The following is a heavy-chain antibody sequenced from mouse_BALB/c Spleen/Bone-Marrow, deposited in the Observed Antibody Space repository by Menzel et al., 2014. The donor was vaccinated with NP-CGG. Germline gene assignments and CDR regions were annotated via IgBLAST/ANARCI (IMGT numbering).Heavy chain of an antibody. V-gene: IGHV2-6-2*01. CDR2: IWSDGST. Sequence: QVQLKESGPDLVAPSQSLSLTCTVSGFSLTSYGLHWVRQPPGKGLEWLGVIWSDGSTTYNSALKSRLSISKDNSKRQVSLKMNSLQTDDTAMYYCARSGTDYAMDYWGQGTSVTVSS. CDR1: GFSLTSYG. CDR3: ARSGTDYAMDY. J-gene: IGHJ4*01. D-gene: IGHD4-1*01.